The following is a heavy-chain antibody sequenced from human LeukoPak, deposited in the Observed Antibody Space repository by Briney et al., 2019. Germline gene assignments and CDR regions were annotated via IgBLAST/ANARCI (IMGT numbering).Heavy chain of an antibody. CDR1: GGSISNSSYY. Sequence: PSETLSLTCTVSGGSISNSSYYWGWIRQPPGKGLEWIGSIYYSGSTYYNPSLKSRVTISVDTSKNQFSLKLSSVTAADTAVYYCARDRVGQQLVGRKYYYYYMDVWGKGTTVTISS. V-gene: IGHV4-39*07. D-gene: IGHD6-13*01. CDR2: IYYSGST. CDR3: ARDRVGQQLVGRKYYYYYMDV. J-gene: IGHJ6*03.